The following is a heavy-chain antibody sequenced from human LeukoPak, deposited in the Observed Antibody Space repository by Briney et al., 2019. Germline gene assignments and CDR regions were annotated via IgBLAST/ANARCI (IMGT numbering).Heavy chain of an antibody. CDR1: GFTFSSTV. J-gene: IGHJ4*02. Sequence: PGGSLRLSCAASGFTFSSTVMTWVRQAPGKGLEWVSTISPDGKYIYYADSLRGRFTISRDNSKNTLYLQMNSLGAEDTAVYYCARVELWRYYFDYWGQGTLVTVSS. D-gene: IGHD5-18*01. CDR3: ARVELWRYYFDY. CDR2: ISPDGKYI. V-gene: IGHV3-23*01.